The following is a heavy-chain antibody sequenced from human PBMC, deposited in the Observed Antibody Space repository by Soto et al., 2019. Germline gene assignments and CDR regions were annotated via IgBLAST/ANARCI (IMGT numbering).Heavy chain of an antibody. CDR2: ISSSSSYI. CDR1: GFTFSSYS. J-gene: IGHJ4*02. CDR3: ARDSGIAAAGIIRG. D-gene: IGHD6-13*01. V-gene: IGHV3-21*01. Sequence: GGSLRLSCAASGFTFSSYSMNWVRQAPGKGLEWVSSISSSSSYIYYADSVKGRFTISRDNAKNSLYLQMNSLRAEDTAVYYCARDSGIAAAGIIRGWGQGTLVTVSS.